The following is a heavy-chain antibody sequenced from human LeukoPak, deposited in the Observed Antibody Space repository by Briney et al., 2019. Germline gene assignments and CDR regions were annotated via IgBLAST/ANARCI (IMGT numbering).Heavy chain of an antibody. Sequence: PSETLSLTCAVSGGSISSSNWWSWVRQPPGKGLEWIGEIYHSGSTNYNPSLKSRVTISVDKSKNQFSLKLSSVTAADTAVYYCARVMVRGVTNYGMDVWGQGTTVTVSS. CDR2: IYHSGST. CDR1: GGSISSSNW. V-gene: IGHV4-4*02. J-gene: IGHJ6*02. D-gene: IGHD3-10*01. CDR3: ARVMVRGVTNYGMDV.